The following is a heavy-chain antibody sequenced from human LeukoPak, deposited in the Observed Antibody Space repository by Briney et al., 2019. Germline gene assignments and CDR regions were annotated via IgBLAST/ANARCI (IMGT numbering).Heavy chain of an antibody. CDR1: GGTFSSYA. CDR2: IIPILGIA. Sequence: SVKVSCKASGGTFSSYAISWVRQAPGQGLEWMGRIIPILGIANYAQKFQGRVTITADKSTSTAYMELSSLRSEDTAVYYCARNTYYYDSSGYSWYFDYWGQGTLVTVSS. V-gene: IGHV1-69*04. J-gene: IGHJ4*02. CDR3: ARNTYYYDSSGYSWYFDY. D-gene: IGHD3-22*01.